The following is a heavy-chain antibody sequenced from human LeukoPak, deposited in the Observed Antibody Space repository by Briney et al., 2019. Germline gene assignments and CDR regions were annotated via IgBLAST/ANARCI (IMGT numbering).Heavy chain of an antibody. V-gene: IGHV3-30*04. CDR1: GFTFSSYA. Sequence: GGSLRLSCAASGFTFSSYAMHWVRQAPGKGLEWVAVISYDGSNKYYADSVKGRFTISRDNSKNTLYLQMNSLRAEDTAVYYCAKGQTYDILTGYYFPFDYWGQGTLVTVSS. J-gene: IGHJ4*02. CDR3: AKGQTYDILTGYYFPFDY. CDR2: ISYDGSNK. D-gene: IGHD3-9*01.